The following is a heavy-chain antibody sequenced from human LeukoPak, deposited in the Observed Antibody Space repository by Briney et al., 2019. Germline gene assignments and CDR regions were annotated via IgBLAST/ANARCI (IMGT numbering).Heavy chain of an antibody. CDR1: GYTFTGYY. CDR3: ARDYCGGDCFPDY. CDR2: INPNSGDT. Sequence: ASVKVSCKASGYTFTGYYVHWVRQAPGQGLEWMGRINPNSGDTNYAQKFQGRVTMTRDTSIGTADMELSRLRSDDTAVYYCARDYCGGDCFPDYWGQGTLVTVSS. V-gene: IGHV1-2*06. J-gene: IGHJ4*02. D-gene: IGHD2-21*02.